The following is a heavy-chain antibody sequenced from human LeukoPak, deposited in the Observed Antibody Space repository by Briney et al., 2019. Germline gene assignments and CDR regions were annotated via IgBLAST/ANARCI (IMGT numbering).Heavy chain of an antibody. CDR1: GFTFSSHA. CDR2: ISGSDGST. D-gene: IGHD6-13*01. Sequence: PGRSLRLSCAASGFTFSSHAMSWVRQAPGKGLEWVSTISGSDGSTYYADSVKGRFTISRDTSKNTLYLQMNSLRAEDTAVYYCAREEAAARLLDPWGQGTLVSVSS. J-gene: IGHJ5*02. V-gene: IGHV3-23*01. CDR3: AREEAAARLLDP.